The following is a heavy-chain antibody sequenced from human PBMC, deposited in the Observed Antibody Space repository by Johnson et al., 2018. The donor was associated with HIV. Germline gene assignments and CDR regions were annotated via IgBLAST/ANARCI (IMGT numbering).Heavy chain of an antibody. J-gene: IGHJ3*02. CDR1: GFTFSNYA. V-gene: IGHV3-33*03. D-gene: IGHD1-26*01. CDR2: IWYNGSKK. Sequence: QVQLVESGGGVVQPGRSLRLSCEASGFTFSNYAMHWVRQAPGKGLEWVAVIWYNGSKKWYADSVKGRFNISRDNSKNSLYLQMNSRRTEDTALYYCAKDASGSYSRAQSISDAFDIWGQGTMVTVSS. CDR3: AKDASGSYSRAQSISDAFDI.